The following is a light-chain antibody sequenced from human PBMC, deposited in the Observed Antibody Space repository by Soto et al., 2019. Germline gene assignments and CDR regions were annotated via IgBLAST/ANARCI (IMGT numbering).Light chain of an antibody. CDR1: QSVSSSY. V-gene: IGKV3-20*01. Sequence: EIVLTQSPGTLSLSPGERATLSCRASQSVSSSYLAWYQQKPGQAPRLLIYDASARATGIPDRFSGSGSGTDFTLTISRLEPEDFAVYYCQQYGSSPWTFGQGTKVDIK. CDR3: QQYGSSPWT. J-gene: IGKJ1*01. CDR2: DAS.